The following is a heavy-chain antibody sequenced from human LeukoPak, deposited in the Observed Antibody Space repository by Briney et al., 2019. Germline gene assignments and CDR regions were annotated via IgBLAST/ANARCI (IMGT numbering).Heavy chain of an antibody. J-gene: IGHJ4*02. CDR2: INSDGSST. Sequence: GGSLRLSCAASGFTFSSYWMHWVRHAPGKGLVWVSRINSDGSSTSYADSVKGRFTISRDNAKNTLYLQMNSLRAEDTAVYYCARGGPSSGLGYWGQGTLVTVSS. D-gene: IGHD6-19*01. V-gene: IGHV3-74*01. CDR3: ARGGPSSGLGY. CDR1: GFTFSSYW.